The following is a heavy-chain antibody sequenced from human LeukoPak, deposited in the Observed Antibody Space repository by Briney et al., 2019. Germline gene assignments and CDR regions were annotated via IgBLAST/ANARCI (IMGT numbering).Heavy chain of an antibody. V-gene: IGHV1-69*01. D-gene: IGHD6-6*01. CDR2: IIPIIGTA. J-gene: IGHJ4*02. CDR3: ARAGVAARLTPFDY. Sequence: SSVKVSCKASGGTFSSYAISWVRQAPGQGLEWMGGIIPIIGTASYAQKFQGRVTITADESTSTAYMELSSLRSEDTAVYYCARAGVAARLTPFDYWGQGTLVTVSS. CDR1: GGTFSSYA.